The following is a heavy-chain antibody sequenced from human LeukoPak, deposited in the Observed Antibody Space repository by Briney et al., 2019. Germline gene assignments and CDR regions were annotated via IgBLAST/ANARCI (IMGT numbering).Heavy chain of an antibody. Sequence: GGSLRLSCAASGFTFSSYSMNWVRQAPGKGLEWVSYISSSSSTIYYADSVKGRFTISRDNAKNSLYLQMNSLRAEDTAVYYCAREFRRFLPRFIVGATTGGFQHWGQGTLVTVSS. J-gene: IGHJ1*01. V-gene: IGHV3-48*01. CDR1: GFTFSSYS. D-gene: IGHD1-26*01. CDR3: AREFRRFLPRFIVGATTGGFQH. CDR2: ISSSSSTI.